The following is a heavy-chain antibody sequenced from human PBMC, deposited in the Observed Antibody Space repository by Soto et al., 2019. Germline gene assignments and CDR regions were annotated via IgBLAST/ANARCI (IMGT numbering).Heavy chain of an antibody. CDR2: IYHSGST. V-gene: IGHV4-30-2*01. J-gene: IGHJ4*02. CDR3: ARGVYDILTGYSAATYYFDY. CDR1: GCSVCIGGYS. Sequence: TLSLMCSACGCSVCIGGYSGSWIRKPPGKGLEWIGYIYHSGSTYYNPSLKSRVTISVDRSKNQFSLKLSSVTAADTAVYYCARGVYDILTGYSAATYYFDYRGQRTLGTVSS. D-gene: IGHD3-9*01.